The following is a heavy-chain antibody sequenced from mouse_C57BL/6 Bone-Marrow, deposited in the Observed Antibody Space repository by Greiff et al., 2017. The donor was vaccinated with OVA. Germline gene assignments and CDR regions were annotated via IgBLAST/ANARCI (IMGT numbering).Heavy chain of an antibody. D-gene: IGHD2-4*01. Sequence: QVQLQQPGTELVKPGASVKLSCKASGYTFTSYWMHWVKQRPGQGLEWIGNINPSNGGTNYNEKFKSKATLTVDKSSSTAYMQLSSLTSEDSAVYYGARGGYDYARRGWYFDVWGTGTTVTVSS. CDR3: ARGGYDYARRGWYFDV. CDR1: GYTFTSYW. CDR2: INPSNGGT. J-gene: IGHJ1*03. V-gene: IGHV1-53*01.